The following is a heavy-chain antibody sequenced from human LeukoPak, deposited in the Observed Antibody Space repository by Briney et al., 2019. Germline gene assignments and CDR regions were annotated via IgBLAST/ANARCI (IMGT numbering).Heavy chain of an antibody. CDR3: ARNPSYYYDSTGYYFDY. V-gene: IGHV3-48*03. CDR2: SSSSGSSI. D-gene: IGHD3-22*01. J-gene: IGHJ4*02. Sequence: GGSLRLSCAASGFTFSVYEMNWVRQAPGKGLEWVSYSSSSGSSIYYADSVKGRFTISRDNAKNSLYLQMNSLRAEDTAVYYCARNPSYYYDSTGYYFDYWGQGTLITVSS. CDR1: GFTFSVYE.